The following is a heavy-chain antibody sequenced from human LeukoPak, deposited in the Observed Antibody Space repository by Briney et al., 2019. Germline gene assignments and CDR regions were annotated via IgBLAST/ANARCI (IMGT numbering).Heavy chain of an antibody. CDR2: ISSSSSTI. CDR1: GFTFSSYS. CDR3: ARDYSSGWYPAFDI. V-gene: IGHV3-48*01. Sequence: GGSLRLSCAASGFTFSSYSMNWVRQAPGKGLEWVSYISSSSSTIYYADSVKGRFTISRDNAKNSLYLQMNSLRAEDTAVYYCARDYSSGWYPAFDIWGQGTMVTVSS. J-gene: IGHJ3*02. D-gene: IGHD6-19*01.